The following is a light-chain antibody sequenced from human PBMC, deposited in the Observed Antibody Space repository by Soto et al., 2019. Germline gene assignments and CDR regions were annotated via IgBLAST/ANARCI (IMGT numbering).Light chain of an antibody. Sequence: EIVMTQSPATLSVSPGERATLSCRASQSVNSNYLAWYQQKPGQAPRLLIYGISKRATDIPDRFSGSGSGTEFTLTISSLQPEDFATYYCQQYNSYSWTFGQGTKVEIK. J-gene: IGKJ1*01. CDR1: QSVNSN. CDR2: GIS. V-gene: IGKV3D-15*01. CDR3: QQYNSYSWT.